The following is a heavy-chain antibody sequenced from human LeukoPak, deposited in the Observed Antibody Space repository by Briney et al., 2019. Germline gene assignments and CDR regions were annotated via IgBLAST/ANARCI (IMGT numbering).Heavy chain of an antibody. D-gene: IGHD1-26*01. J-gene: IGHJ3*02. Sequence: ASVKVSCKASGGTLSSYAISWVRQAPGQGLEWMGGIIPIFGTANYAQKFQGRVTITADESTSTAYMELSSLRSEDTAVYYCASPWYSGSYYGGGAFDIWGQGTMVTVSS. CDR1: GGTLSSYA. V-gene: IGHV1-69*13. CDR3: ASPWYSGSYYGGGAFDI. CDR2: IIPIFGTA.